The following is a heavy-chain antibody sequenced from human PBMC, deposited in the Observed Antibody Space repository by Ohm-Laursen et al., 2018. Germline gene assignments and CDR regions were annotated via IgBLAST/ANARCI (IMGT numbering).Heavy chain of an antibody. CDR1: GGSFSSYY. CDR3: ARRGSGGRSFDH. CDR2: ISNTGST. V-gene: IGHV4-59*08. J-gene: IGHJ4*02. Sequence: GTLSLTCSDSGGSFSSYYWSWIRQPAGKGLEWIGYISNTGSTNYNPSLKGRVTISVDTSENQFSLKLTSVTATDTAVYYCARRGSGGRSFDHWGQGTLVTVSS. D-gene: IGHD2-15*01.